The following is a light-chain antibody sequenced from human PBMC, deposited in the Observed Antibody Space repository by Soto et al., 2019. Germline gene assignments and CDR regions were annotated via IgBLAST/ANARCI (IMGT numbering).Light chain of an antibody. CDR3: QQYGSSPMYT. CDR1: QSLSGNY. J-gene: IGKJ2*01. V-gene: IGKV3-20*01. Sequence: EIVLTQSPGTLSLSPGERATLSCRASQSLSGNYLAWYQQKPGQPPRLLIYGASTRATGIPDRFSSSGSGTDVTLTISRREPEDVAVYNCQQYGSSPMYTFGQGTKLEIK. CDR2: GAS.